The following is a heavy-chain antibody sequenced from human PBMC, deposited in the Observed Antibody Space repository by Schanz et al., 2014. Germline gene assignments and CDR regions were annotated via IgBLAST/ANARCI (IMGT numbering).Heavy chain of an antibody. CDR1: GYTFTSYS. Sequence: QVQLVQSGAEVKKPGASVKVSCKASGYTFTSYSMHWVRQAPGQGLEWMGIINLSGGSTNNAQKCEGRRAVSRGTGRSTVYRELSSLRSEDTAVYYCARDGAEVVRGVIEDGNHCYYGMDVWGQGTTVTVSS. D-gene: IGHD3-10*01. CDR2: INLSGGST. J-gene: IGHJ6*02. CDR3: ARDGAEVVRGVIEDGNHCYYGMDV. V-gene: IGHV1-46*03.